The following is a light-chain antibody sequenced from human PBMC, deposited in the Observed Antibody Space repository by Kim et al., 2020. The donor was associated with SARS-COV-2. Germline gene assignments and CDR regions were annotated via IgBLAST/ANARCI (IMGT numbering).Light chain of an antibody. CDR1: QNVYTN. J-gene: IGKJ2*01. Sequence: LMTQSPDTLSVSPGERVTLSCRASQNVYTNLAWYQQKPGQAPRLLIYAASTRETGVPGRISGGGSGRDFSLTISNLQSEDFGVYYCQQYSEWPPESFGQGTKLEI. V-gene: IGKV3-15*01. CDR2: AAS. CDR3: QQYSEWPPES.